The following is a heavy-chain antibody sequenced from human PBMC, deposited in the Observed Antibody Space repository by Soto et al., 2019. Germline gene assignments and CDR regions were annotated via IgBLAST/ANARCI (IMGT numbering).Heavy chain of an antibody. J-gene: IGHJ5*02. CDR3: ARDSYYYDSSGYYRTNWFDP. Sequence: SETLSLTCAVSGVSISSGGYSWSWIRQPPGKGLEWIGYIYHSGSTYYNPSLKSRVTISVDRSKNQFSLKLSSVTAADTAVYYCARDSYYYDSSGYYRTNWFDPWGQGTLVTVSS. CDR1: GVSISSGGYS. CDR2: IYHSGST. D-gene: IGHD3-22*01. V-gene: IGHV4-30-2*01.